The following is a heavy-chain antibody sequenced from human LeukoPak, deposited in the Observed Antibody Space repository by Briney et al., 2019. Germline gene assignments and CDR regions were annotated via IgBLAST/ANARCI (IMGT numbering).Heavy chain of an antibody. J-gene: IGHJ6*03. CDR3: ARSEAGSSGYYDHYYYMDV. Sequence: GESLKISCKGSGYSFTSYWIGWVRQMPGKGLEWMGIIYPGDSDTRYSPSFQGQVTISADKSISTAYLQWSSLKASDTAMYYCARSEAGSSGYYDHYYYMDVWGKGTTVTDSS. CDR1: GYSFTSYW. V-gene: IGHV5-51*01. D-gene: IGHD3-22*01. CDR2: IYPGDSDT.